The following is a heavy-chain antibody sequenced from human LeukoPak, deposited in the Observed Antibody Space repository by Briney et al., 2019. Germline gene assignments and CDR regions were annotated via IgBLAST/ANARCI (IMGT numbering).Heavy chain of an antibody. CDR1: GYTFTGYY. D-gene: IGHD2-2*01. V-gene: IGHV1-2*02. Sequence: ASVKVSCKASGYTFTGYYMHWVRQAPGQGLEWMGWINPNSGGTNYAQKFQGRVTMTRDTSISTAYMELSRLRSDDTAVYYCARDKVVVPAAFDYWGQGTLVAVSS. CDR2: INPNSGGT. J-gene: IGHJ4*02. CDR3: ARDKVVVPAAFDY.